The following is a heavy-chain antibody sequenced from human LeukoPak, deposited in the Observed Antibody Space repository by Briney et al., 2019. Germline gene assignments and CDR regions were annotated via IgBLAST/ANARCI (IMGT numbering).Heavy chain of an antibody. D-gene: IGHD5-24*01. CDR1: GGSISSYY. CDR3: ARARGATIFQSAFDI. Sequence: SETLSLTCTVSGGSISSYYWSWIRQPPGKGLEWIGYIYYSGSTNYNPSLKSRDTISVDTSKNQFSLKLTSVTAADTAVYYCARARGATIFQSAFDIWGQGTMVTVSS. J-gene: IGHJ3*02. V-gene: IGHV4-59*01. CDR2: IYYSGST.